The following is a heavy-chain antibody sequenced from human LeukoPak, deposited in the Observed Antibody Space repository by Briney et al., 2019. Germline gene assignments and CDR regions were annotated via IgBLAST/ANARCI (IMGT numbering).Heavy chain of an antibody. CDR1: GFTFSTFT. D-gene: IGHD1-26*01. J-gene: IGHJ4*02. CDR3: AKESQGVGATKYFDY. CDR2: ISSSSNYR. V-gene: IGHV3-21*01. Sequence: PGGSLRLTCAASGFTFSTFTMNWVRQAPGKGLEWVSSISSSSNYRYYADSVKGRFTISRDNSKNTLYLQMNSLRAEDTAVYYCAKESQGVGATKYFDYWGQGTLVTVSS.